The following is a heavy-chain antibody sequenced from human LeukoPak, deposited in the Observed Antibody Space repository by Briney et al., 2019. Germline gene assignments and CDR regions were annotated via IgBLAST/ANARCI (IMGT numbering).Heavy chain of an antibody. CDR1: GGSFSGYY. D-gene: IGHD3-3*01. Sequence: SETLSLTCAVYGGSFSGYYWSLIRQPPGKGLEWIGEINHSGSTNYNPSLKSRVTISVDTSKNQFSLKLSSVTAADTAVYYCARYDFWSGYYLDYWGQGTLVTVSS. CDR2: INHSGST. J-gene: IGHJ4*02. V-gene: IGHV4-34*01. CDR3: ARYDFWSGYYLDY.